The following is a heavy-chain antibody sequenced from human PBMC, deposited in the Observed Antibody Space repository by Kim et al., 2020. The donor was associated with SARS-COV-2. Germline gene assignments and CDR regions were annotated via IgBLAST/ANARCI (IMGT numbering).Heavy chain of an antibody. Sequence: SETLSLTCAVSGGSISSSNWWSWVRQPPGKGLEWIGEIYHSGSTNYNPSLKSRVTISVDKSKNQFSLKLSSVTAADTAVYYCARVGYQLAHKVAYYYYGMDVWGQGTTVTVSS. CDR1: GGSISSSNW. CDR3: ARVGYQLAHKVAYYYYGMDV. CDR2: IYHSGST. J-gene: IGHJ6*02. V-gene: IGHV4-4*02. D-gene: IGHD2-2*01.